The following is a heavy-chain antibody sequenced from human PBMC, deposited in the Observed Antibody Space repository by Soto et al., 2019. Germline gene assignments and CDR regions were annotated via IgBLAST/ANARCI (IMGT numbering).Heavy chain of an antibody. V-gene: IGHV3-72*01. CDR1: GFTFSDHY. Sequence: GGSLRLSCAASGFTFSDHYMDWVRQAPGKGLEWVGRTRNTANSYTTEYAASVKGRFTISRDDSKNSLYLQLNSLKPEDTAVYYCATGRRLDFCSIWGQGTMVTVSSGKKVTVTRDTSTATVYMDLSALTSDDTAMYYCARGLGLGDCWGQGTLVTVSS. D-gene: IGHD3-3*01. J-gene: IGHJ4*02. CDR2: TRNTANSYTT. CDR3: ATGRRLDFCSIWGQGTMVTVSSGKKVTVTRDTSTATVYMDLSALTSDDTAMYYCARGLGLGDC.